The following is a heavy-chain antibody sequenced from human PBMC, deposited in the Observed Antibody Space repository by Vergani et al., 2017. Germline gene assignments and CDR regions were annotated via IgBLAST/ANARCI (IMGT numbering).Heavy chain of an antibody. CDR1: GFTFSSYS. CDR3: ARGGKLGIGYYFDY. D-gene: IGHD7-27*01. CDR2: ISSSSSYI. V-gene: IGHV3-21*01. J-gene: IGHJ4*02. Sequence: EVQLVESGGGLVKPGGSLRLSCAASGFTFSSYSMNWVRQAPGKGLEWVSSISSSSSYIYYADSVKGRFTISRDNAKNSLYLQMNRLRAEDTAVYYCARGGKLGIGYYFDYWGQGTLVTVSS.